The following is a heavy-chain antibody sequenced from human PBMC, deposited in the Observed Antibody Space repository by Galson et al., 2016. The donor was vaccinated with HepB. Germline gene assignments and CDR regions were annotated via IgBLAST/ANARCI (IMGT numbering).Heavy chain of an antibody. CDR1: GFTFSSYA. CDR3: GKHGGLDY. Sequence: SLRLSCAASGFTFSSYAMGWLRRAPGKGLECVATISTAGGYAYYADSVKGRLTISRDNSKNTLYLYMNNLTAGDTAIYYCGKHGGLDYWGQGALVTVSS. V-gene: IGHV3-23*01. CDR2: ISTAGGYA. J-gene: IGHJ4*02. D-gene: IGHD3-16*01.